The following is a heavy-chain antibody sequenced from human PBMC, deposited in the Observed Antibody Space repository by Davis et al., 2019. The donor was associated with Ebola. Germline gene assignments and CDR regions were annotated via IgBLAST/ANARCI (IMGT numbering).Heavy chain of an antibody. CDR1: GVSITTYF. V-gene: IGHV4-59*12. D-gene: IGHD2-21*01. CDR3: ARDTRPCGGDCYDDTFDM. Sequence: PGGSLRLSCTVSGVSITTYFWSWIRQPPGKGLEWVGFIHHGGSANSNPSLKSRVTFSIDTSTSQGSLHLTSVTAADTAVYYCARDTRPCGGDCYDDTFDMWGQGTMVVVSS. CDR2: IHHGGSA. J-gene: IGHJ3*02.